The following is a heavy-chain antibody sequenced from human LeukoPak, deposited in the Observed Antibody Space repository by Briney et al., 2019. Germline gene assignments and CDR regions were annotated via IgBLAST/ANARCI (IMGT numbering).Heavy chain of an antibody. Sequence: PGGSLRLSCAASGFTFSSLGMHWVRQAPGKGLEWVATISYDGSNKYYADSVKGRFTISRDNSKNTLYLQMNSLRAEDTAVYYCAKKGLKSQSGGLLSPFDYWGQGTLVTVSS. CDR3: AKKGLKSQSGGLLSPFDY. V-gene: IGHV3-30*18. D-gene: IGHD2-21*02. CDR2: ISYDGSNK. J-gene: IGHJ4*02. CDR1: GFTFSSLG.